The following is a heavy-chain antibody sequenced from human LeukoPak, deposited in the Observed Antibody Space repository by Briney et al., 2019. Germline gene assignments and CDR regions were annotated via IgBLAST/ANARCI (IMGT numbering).Heavy chain of an antibody. D-gene: IGHD4-23*01. CDR2: IQSDGSSK. Sequence: GGSLRLSCAASGFAFSTYGMHWVRQGPGKGLEWVSFIQSDGSSKHYAESVKGRFTISRDNSKNTVYLQMNSLRVDDTAVFYCAKGXYAGGNTFFDYWGQGTLVIVSS. CDR1: GFAFSTYG. V-gene: IGHV3-30*02. CDR3: AKGXYAGGNTFFDY. J-gene: IGHJ4*02.